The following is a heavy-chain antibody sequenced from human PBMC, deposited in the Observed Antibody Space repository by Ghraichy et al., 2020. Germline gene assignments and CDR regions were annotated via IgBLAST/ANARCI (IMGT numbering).Heavy chain of an antibody. J-gene: IGHJ6*02. D-gene: IGHD3-16*01. CDR3: ARRGLSAVYPTGYYYYGMDV. Sequence: SETLSLTCTVSGGSISSSSYYWGWIRQPPGKGLEWIGSIYYSGSTYYNPSLKSRVTISVDTSKNQFSLKLSSVTAADTAVYYCARRGLSAVYPTGYYYYGMDVWGQGTTVTVSS. CDR1: GGSISSSSYY. CDR2: IYYSGST. V-gene: IGHV4-39*07.